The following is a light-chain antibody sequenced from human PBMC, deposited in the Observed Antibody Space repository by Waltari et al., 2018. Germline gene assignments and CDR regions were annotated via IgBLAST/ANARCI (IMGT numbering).Light chain of an antibody. J-gene: IGLJ2*01. CDR1: ALPNHH. CDR2: KDS. V-gene: IGLV3-25*03. Sequence: SSELTQPLSVSVSPGQTARITCPGSALPNHHPSWYQRKPGQAPLLVIFKDSERPSLIPERFSGSSSGTVVALTISGVQAEDEADYFCQSADSTGTHRFFGGGTKLTVL. CDR3: QSADSTGTHRF.